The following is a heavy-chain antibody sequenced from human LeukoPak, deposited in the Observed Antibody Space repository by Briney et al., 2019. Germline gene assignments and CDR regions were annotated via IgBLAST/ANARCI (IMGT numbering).Heavy chain of an antibody. CDR3: ARGSITIFGVVTFDY. J-gene: IGHJ4*02. V-gene: IGHV3-53*01. CDR1: GFTVSSNY. Sequence: SGRSLRLSCAASGFTVSSNYMSWVRQAPGKGLDWVSVIYSGGSTYYADSVKGQFTISRDNSKNTLYLQRNSLRAEDTAVYYCARGSITIFGVVTFDYWGQGTLVTVSS. CDR2: IYSGGST. D-gene: IGHD3-3*01.